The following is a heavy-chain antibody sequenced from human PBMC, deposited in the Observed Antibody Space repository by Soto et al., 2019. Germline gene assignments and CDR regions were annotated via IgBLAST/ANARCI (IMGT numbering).Heavy chain of an antibody. Sequence: QVQLVQSGAEVKKPGASVKASCKASGFTFTNYFFHWVRQAPRQGLEWMGRISPYDGSTKYVQRLQGRVTMTSDTSTSTVYMELSSLRSEDTAVYYCARGDGRGSSGFYYYYGMDVWGHGTTVTVSS. V-gene: IGHV1-46*01. D-gene: IGHD6-25*01. CDR2: ISPYDGST. CDR3: ARGDGRGSSGFYYYYGMDV. CDR1: GFTFTNYF. J-gene: IGHJ6*02.